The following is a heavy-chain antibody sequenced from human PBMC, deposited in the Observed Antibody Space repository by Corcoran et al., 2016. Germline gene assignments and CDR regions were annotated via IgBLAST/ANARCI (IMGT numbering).Heavy chain of an antibody. J-gene: IGHJ5*02. CDR3: ARDSGSAAAGTTGGGWFDP. CDR2: INPSGGST. V-gene: IGHV1-46*01. D-gene: IGHD6-13*01. CDR1: GYTFTSYY. Sequence: QVQLVQSGAEVKKPGASVKVSCKASGYTFTSYYMHWVRQAPGQGLEWMGIINPSGGSTSYAQKFQGRVTMTRDTSTSTVYMELSSLRSEDTAVYYCARDSGSAAAGTTGGGWFDPWGQGTLVTVSS.